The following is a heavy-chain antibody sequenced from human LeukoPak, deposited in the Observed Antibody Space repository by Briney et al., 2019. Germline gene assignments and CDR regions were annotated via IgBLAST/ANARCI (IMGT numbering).Heavy chain of an antibody. CDR2: ISSGSGTI. V-gene: IGHV3-48*01. J-gene: IGHJ6*03. D-gene: IGHD1-14*01. CDR3: ARENQGLVLYYYYYYMDV. CDR1: GFTFSTYS. Sequence: PGGSLRLSCASSGFTFSTYSMNWVRQAPGKGLEWVSYISSGSGTISYADSVKGRFTISRDNAKNSLYLQMNSLRVEDTAVYYCARENQGLVLYYYYYYMDVWGKGTTVTVSS.